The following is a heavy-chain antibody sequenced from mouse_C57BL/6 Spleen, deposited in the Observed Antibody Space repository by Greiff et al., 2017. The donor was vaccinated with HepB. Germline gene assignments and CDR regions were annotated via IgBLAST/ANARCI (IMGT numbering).Heavy chain of an antibody. CDR2: IDPSDSET. V-gene: IGHV1-52*01. D-gene: IGHD2-4*01. J-gene: IGHJ3*01. Sequence: QVQLQQPGAELVRPGSSVKLSCKASGYTFTSYWMHWVKQRPIQGLEWIGNIDPSDSETHYNQKFKDKATFTVDKSSSTAYMQLSSLTYEDSAVYCCATHYDPFAYWGQGTLVTVSA. CDR3: ATHYDPFAY. CDR1: GYTFTSYW.